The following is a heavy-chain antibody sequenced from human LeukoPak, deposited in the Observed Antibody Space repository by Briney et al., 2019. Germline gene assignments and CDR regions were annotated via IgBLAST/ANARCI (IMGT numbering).Heavy chain of an antibody. CDR2: IDSGVSNT. CDR3: TVFGDSNH. D-gene: IGHD4-17*01. J-gene: IGHJ5*02. Sequence: GGSLRLSCAASGFTFNTYWTHWVRQAPGKGLVCVSRIDSGVSNTIYADSVKGRFTISRDTSKNTLYLQISSLRVEDTAVYYCTVFGDSNHWGQGTLVTVSS. V-gene: IGHV3-74*01. CDR1: GFTFNTYW.